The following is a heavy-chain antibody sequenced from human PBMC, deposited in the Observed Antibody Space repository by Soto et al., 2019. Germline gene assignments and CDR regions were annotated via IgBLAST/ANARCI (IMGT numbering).Heavy chain of an antibody. J-gene: IGHJ5*02. CDR3: ARRIVATQTFDN. CDR1: GGSSIGFD. CDR2: IYYAGST. Sequence: LCLHRTVGGGSSIGFDCRWILHPPGRGLEWIGLIYYAGSTTYNPSLNSRVTISVDTSKNQFSLTVTSLTAADTAVYYCARRIVATQTFDNRGQGTLGTGSS. V-gene: IGHV4-59*08. D-gene: IGHD5-12*01.